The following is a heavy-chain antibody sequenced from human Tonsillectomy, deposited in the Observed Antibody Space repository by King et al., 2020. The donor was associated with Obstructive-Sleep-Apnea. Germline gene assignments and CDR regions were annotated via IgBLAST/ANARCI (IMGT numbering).Heavy chain of an antibody. J-gene: IGHJ3*02. D-gene: IGHD3-16*01. V-gene: IGHV3-9*01. CDR1: GFNFDDYA. CDR3: VKDRAGGVPDAFDI. CDR2: INWNSGNI. Sequence: VQLVESGGGLVQPGRSLRLSCAASGFNFDDYAMHWVRQAPGKGLEWVSGINWNSGNIGYADSEKGRFTISRDNAKNSLYLQMNSLRVEDTALYYCVKDRAGGVPDAFDIWGQGTMVTVSS.